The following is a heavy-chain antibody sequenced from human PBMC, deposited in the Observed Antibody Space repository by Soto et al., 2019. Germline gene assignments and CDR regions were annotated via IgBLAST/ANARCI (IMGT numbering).Heavy chain of an antibody. CDR3: ARDRLYPFSGMDV. D-gene: IGHD2-8*01. J-gene: IGHJ6*02. CDR2: IYYSGST. CDR1: GGSISSYY. Sequence: PSETLSLTCTVSGGSISSYYWSWIRQPPGKGLEWIGYIYYSGSTNYNPSLKSRVTISVDTSKNQFSLKLSSVTAADTAVYYCARDRLYPFSGMDVWGQGTTVTVSS. V-gene: IGHV4-59*01.